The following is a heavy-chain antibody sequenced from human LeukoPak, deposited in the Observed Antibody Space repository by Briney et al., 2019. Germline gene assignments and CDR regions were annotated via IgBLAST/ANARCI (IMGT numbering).Heavy chain of an antibody. CDR1: GFTFSTHT. D-gene: IGHD5/OR15-5a*01. J-gene: IGHJ4*02. V-gene: IGHV3-30*04. CDR3: VRQSTGLDY. CDR2: IEADGRNK. Sequence: GGSLRLSCAPSGFTFSTHTMHWVRQAPGKGLEWVAVIEADGRNKFHAESVRGRFTISMDNSRNTLYLQLDSLRSEDTAVYYCVRQSTGLDYWGQGTLVTVSS.